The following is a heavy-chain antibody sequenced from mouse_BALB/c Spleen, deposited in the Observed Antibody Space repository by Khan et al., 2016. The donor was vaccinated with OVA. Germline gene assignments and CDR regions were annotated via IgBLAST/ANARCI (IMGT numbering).Heavy chain of an antibody. CDR1: GFTFSNYW. J-gene: IGHJ1*01. CDR2: IRLKSNIYVT. V-gene: IGHV6-6*02. D-gene: IGHD4-1*01. CDR3: TRSWDWYLDV. Sequence: EVELVESGGGLVQPGGSMKLSCVASGFTFSNYWMNWVRQSPEKGLEWIAEIRLKSNIYVTHYAESVKGRFTISRDDSKSSVYLQMNNLRAEDTGIYYCTRSWDWYLDVWGAGTTVTVSS.